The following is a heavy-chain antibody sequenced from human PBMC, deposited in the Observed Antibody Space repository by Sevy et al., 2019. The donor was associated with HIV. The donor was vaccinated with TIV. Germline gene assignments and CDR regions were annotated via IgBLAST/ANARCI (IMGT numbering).Heavy chain of an antibody. V-gene: IGHV1-18*01. CDR1: GYTFTSYG. CDR2: ISAYNGNT. D-gene: IGHD3-22*01. Sequence: ASVKVSCKASGYTFTSYGISWVRQAPGQGLEWMGWISAYNGNTNYAQKLQGRVTMTTDTSTSTAYMELRSLRSDDTAVYYCARDRPYDSSGYYSDAFDIWGQRTMVTVSS. J-gene: IGHJ3*02. CDR3: ARDRPYDSSGYYSDAFDI.